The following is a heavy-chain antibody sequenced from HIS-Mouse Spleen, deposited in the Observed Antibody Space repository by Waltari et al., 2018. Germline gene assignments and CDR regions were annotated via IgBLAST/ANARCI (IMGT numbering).Heavy chain of an antibody. CDR3: ARSPYYDFWSGYSDNWFDP. V-gene: IGHV4-31*03. D-gene: IGHD3-3*01. Sequence: QVQLQESGPGLVKPSQTLSLTCTVSGGSISSGGYYWSWIRQHPGKGLEWIGYIYYSERPYYNPSLKSRFTISVDTSKNQFSLKLSSVTAADTAVYYCARSPYYDFWSGYSDNWFDPWGQGTLVTVSS. CDR1: GGSISSGGYY. J-gene: IGHJ5*02. CDR2: IYYSERP.